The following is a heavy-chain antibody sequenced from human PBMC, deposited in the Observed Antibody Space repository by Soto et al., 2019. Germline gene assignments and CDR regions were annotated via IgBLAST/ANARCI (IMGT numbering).Heavy chain of an antibody. V-gene: IGHV3-30*18. CDR2: ISYDGSNK. CDR1: GFTFSSYG. Sequence: GGSLRLSCAASGFTFSSYGMHWVRQAPGKGLEWVAVISYDGSNKYYADSVKGRFTISRDNSKNTLYLQMNSLRAEDTAVYYCAKDPYDCSSTSCPSYWGQGTLVTVSS. J-gene: IGHJ4*02. D-gene: IGHD2-2*01. CDR3: AKDPYDCSSTSCPSY.